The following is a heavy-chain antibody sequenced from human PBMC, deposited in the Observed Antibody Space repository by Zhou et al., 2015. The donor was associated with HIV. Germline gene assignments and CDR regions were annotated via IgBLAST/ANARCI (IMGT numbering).Heavy chain of an antibody. J-gene: IGHJ4*02. CDR2: IIPIFGTA. CDR3: ARSDSSSPFDY. Sequence: QLQVVQSGAEVKTPGSSVKVSCTVSGGTFSRYAISWVRQAPGQGLEWMGGIIPIFGTANYAQKFQGRVTITADKSTSTAYMELSSLRSEDTAVYYCARSDSSSPFDYWGQGTLVTVSS. D-gene: IGHD6-6*01. CDR1: GGTFSRYA. V-gene: IGHV1-69*06.